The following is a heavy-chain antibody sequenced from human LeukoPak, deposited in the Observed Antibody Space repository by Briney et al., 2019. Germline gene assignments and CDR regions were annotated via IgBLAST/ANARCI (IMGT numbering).Heavy chain of an antibody. CDR2: IGPTGTDR. CDR3: ARQDGPDPTGNFDY. CDR1: GFTFSSCG. D-gene: IGHD1-14*01. Sequence: GGSLRLSCAASGFTFSSCGFNWVRQAPGKGLEWVSSIGPTGTDRYYADSVRGRFTISRDNAKNSLYLQMNSLRAEDTALYYCARQDGPDPTGNFDYWGQGTLVTVSS. V-gene: IGHV3-21*04. J-gene: IGHJ4*02.